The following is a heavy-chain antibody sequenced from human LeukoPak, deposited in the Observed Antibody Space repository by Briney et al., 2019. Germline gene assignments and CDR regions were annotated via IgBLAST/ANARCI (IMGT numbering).Heavy chain of an antibody. CDR2: ISAYNGNT. CDR1: GGTFSSYA. D-gene: IGHD3-22*01. CDR3: ARSGYYDSSGYYRI. J-gene: IGHJ4*02. Sequence: GASVKVSCKASGGTFSSYAISWVRQAPGQGLEWMGWISAYNGNTNYAQKLQGRVTMTTDTSTSTAYMELRSLRSDDAAVYYCARSGYYDSSGYYRIWGQGTLVTVSS. V-gene: IGHV1-18*01.